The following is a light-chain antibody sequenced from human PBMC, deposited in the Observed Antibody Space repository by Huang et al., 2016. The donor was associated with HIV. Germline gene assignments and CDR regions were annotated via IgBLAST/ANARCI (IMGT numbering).Light chain of an antibody. CDR3: QQYNNWPPWT. J-gene: IGKJ1*01. V-gene: IGKV3-15*01. CDR1: QSITVN. CDR2: GAS. Sequence: TQSPNTLSVSPGERAILSCRASQSITVNLAWYQQRPGQPPRLLIDGASTRATGIPARFSGWGSGTEFTLLISSVQTEDFALYYCQQYNNWPPWTFGQGTKVDI.